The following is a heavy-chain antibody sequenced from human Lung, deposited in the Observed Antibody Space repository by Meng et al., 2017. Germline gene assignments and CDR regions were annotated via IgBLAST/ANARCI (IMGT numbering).Heavy chain of an antibody. CDR1: GGSFSDYY. V-gene: IGHV4-34*01. J-gene: IGHJ4*02. Sequence: QGALQEWGAGLLKPSATRSLPLVVSGGSFSDYYWRWIRQPPGKGLEWIGEINHSGSTNYNPSLESRATISVDTSQNNLSLKLSSVTAADSAVYFCARGPTTMAHDFDYWGQGTLVTVSS. CDR2: INHSGST. CDR3: ARGPTTMAHDFDY. D-gene: IGHD4-11*01.